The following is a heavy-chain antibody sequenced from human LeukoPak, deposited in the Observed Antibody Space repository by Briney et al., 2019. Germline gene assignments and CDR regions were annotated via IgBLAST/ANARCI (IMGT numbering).Heavy chain of an antibody. J-gene: IGHJ4*02. D-gene: IGHD6-6*01. CDR2: ISPDGGTT. Sequence: GRSLRLSCAASGFTFSNYPMHWVRQAPGKGLEYVSAISPDGGTTHYANSAKGRFTMSRDNSKNTLYLQMGGLRPEDMAIYYCAREIYTFSSSSLDCWGQGTLVTVSS. CDR3: AREIYTFSSSSLDC. CDR1: GFTFSNYP. V-gene: IGHV3-64*01.